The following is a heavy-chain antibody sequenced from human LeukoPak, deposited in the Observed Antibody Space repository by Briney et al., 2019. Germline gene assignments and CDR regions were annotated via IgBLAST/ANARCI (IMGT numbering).Heavy chain of an antibody. CDR2: ISSSSSYI. Sequence: GGSLRLSCAASGFTFSSYSMNWVRQAPGKGLEWVSSISSSSSYIYCADSVKGRFTISRDNAKNSLYLQMNSLRAEDTAVYYCARLGGRGLTMVTDWGQGTLVTVSS. D-gene: IGHD4/OR15-4a*01. J-gene: IGHJ4*02. V-gene: IGHV3-21*01. CDR1: GFTFSSYS. CDR3: ARLGGRGLTMVTD.